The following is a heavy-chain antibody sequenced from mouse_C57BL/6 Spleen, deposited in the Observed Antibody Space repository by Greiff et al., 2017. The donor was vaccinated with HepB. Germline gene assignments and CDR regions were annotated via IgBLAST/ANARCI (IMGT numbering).Heavy chain of an antibody. CDR3: ARATVVANFDY. V-gene: IGHV1-66*01. CDR2: IYPGSGNT. CDR1: GYSFTSYY. Sequence: VQLQQSGPELVKPGASVKISCKASGYSFTSYYIHWVKQRPGQGLEWIGWIYPGSGNTKYNEKFKGKATVTADTSSSTSYMQLSSLTSEDSAVYSGARATVVANFDYWGQGTTLTVSS. D-gene: IGHD1-1*01. J-gene: IGHJ2*01.